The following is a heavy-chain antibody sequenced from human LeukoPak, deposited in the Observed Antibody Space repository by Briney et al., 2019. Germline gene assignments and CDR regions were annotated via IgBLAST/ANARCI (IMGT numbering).Heavy chain of an antibody. Sequence: SETLSLTCAVYGESFSGYFWNWIRQPPGKELEWIGEINHNGNTKYNPSLKSRVTISVDTSKNQFSLKLSSVTAADTAVYYCARTNFWSGYYFFDYWGQGTLVTVSS. CDR1: GESFSGYF. J-gene: IGHJ4*02. D-gene: IGHD3-3*01. CDR3: ARTNFWSGYYFFDY. CDR2: INHNGNT. V-gene: IGHV4-34*01.